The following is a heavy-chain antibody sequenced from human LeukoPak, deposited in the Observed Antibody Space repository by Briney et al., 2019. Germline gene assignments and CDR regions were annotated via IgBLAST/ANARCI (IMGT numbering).Heavy chain of an antibody. CDR2: ISSSGSTI. CDR3: ARETSGSLDY. CDR1: GFTFSSYE. Sequence: GGSLRLSCAASGFTFSSYEMNWVRQAPGKGLELVSYISSSGSTIYYADSVKGRFTISRDNAKNSLYLQMNSLRAEDTAVYYCARETSGSLDYWGQGTLVTVSS. V-gene: IGHV3-48*03. J-gene: IGHJ4*02. D-gene: IGHD1-26*01.